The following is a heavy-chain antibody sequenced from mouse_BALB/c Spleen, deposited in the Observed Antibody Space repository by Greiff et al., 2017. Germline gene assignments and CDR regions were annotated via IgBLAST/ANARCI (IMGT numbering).Heavy chain of an antibody. V-gene: IGHV1S56*01. D-gene: IGHD1-2*01. J-gene: IGHJ2*01. CDR3: ARPYYGSLFDY. CDR2: IYPGNVNT. CDR1: GYTFTSYY. Sequence: VQLQQSGPELVKPGASVRISCKASGYTFTSYYIHWVKQRPGQGLEWIGWIYPGNVNTKYNEKLKGKAKLTAYKSSSTAYMQLRSLTSEDSAVYFCARPYYGSLFDYWGQGTTLTVSS.